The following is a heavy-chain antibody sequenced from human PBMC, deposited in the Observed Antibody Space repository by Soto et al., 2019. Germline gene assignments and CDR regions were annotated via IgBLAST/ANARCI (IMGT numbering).Heavy chain of an antibody. CDR2: IIPIFGTA. V-gene: IGHV1-69*13. Sequence: SVKVSCKASGGTFSSYAISWVRQAPGQGLEWMGGIIPIFGTANYAQKFQGRVTITADESTSTAYMELSSLRSEDTAVYYCARCLWFGGSNYYYYGMDVWGQGTTVTVSS. J-gene: IGHJ6*02. D-gene: IGHD3-10*01. CDR3: ARCLWFGGSNYYYYGMDV. CDR1: GGTFSSYA.